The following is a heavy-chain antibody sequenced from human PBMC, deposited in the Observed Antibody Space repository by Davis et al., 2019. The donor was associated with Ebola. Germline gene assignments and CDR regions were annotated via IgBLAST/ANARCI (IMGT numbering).Heavy chain of an antibody. J-gene: IGHJ4*02. CDR1: GFTFSSYW. CDR3: AREYYYDSSGPDY. D-gene: IGHD3-22*01. Sequence: GESLKISCAASGFTFSSYWMHWVRQAPGKGLVWVSRINSDGSSTSYADSVKGRFTISRDNAKNTLYLQMNSLRAEDTAVYYCAREYYYDSSGPDYWGQGTLVTVSS. V-gene: IGHV3-74*01. CDR2: INSDGSST.